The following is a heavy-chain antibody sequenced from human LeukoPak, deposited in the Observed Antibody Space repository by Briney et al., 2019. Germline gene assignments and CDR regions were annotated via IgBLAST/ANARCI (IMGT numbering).Heavy chain of an antibody. D-gene: IGHD4-17*01. CDR2: IYYSGST. J-gene: IGHJ5*02. Sequence: SETLSLTCTVSGGSISSYYWSWIRQPPGKGLEWIGYIYYSGSTNYNPSLKSRVTISVDTSKNQFSLKLSSVTAADTAVYYCARTVGGLTTTFFPWGQGTLVTVSS. V-gene: IGHV4-59*08. CDR3: ARTVGGLTTTFFP. CDR1: GGSISSYY.